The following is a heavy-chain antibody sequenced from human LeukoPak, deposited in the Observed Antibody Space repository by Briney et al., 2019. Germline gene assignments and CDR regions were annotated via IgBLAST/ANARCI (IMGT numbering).Heavy chain of an antibody. J-gene: IGHJ4*02. CDR3: AREEYGSEGDYFDY. CDR2: IIPILGIA. Sequence: SVKVSCKASGGTFSSYTISWVRQAPGQGLEWMGRIIPILGIANYAQKVQGRVTITADKSTSTAYMELSSLRSEDTAVYYCAREEYGSEGDYFDYWGQGTLVTVSS. CDR1: GGTFSSYT. D-gene: IGHD3-10*01. V-gene: IGHV1-69*04.